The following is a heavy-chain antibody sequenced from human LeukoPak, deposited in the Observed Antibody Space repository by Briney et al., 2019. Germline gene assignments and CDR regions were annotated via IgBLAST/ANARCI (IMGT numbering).Heavy chain of an antibody. CDR1: GFTFSSYS. J-gene: IGHJ4*02. CDR3: ARMWGSSWSYFDY. D-gene: IGHD6-13*01. V-gene: IGHV3-48*04. CDR2: ISSGSTTI. Sequence: TGGSLRPSCTASGFTFSSYSMNWVRQAPGKGLEWVSYISSGSTTIYYADSVKGRFTISRDNAKNSLYLQMNSLRAEDTAVYFCARMWGSSWSYFDYWGQGTLVTVSS.